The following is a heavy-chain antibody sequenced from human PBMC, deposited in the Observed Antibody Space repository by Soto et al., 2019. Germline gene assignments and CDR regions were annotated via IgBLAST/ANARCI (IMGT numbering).Heavy chain of an antibody. Sequence: EVRLVESGGGLIQPGGSLRLSCAASAFTVRGSYMSWVRQTPGKGLEWVSVIYSDDSTYYTGSVKGRFTISRDNSKNTLFLQMNSLRAEDTAVYYCAGEVPGSSWYFDYWGQGTLVTVSS. J-gene: IGHJ4*02. CDR2: IYSDDST. CDR1: AFTVRGSY. V-gene: IGHV3-53*01. D-gene: IGHD6-13*01. CDR3: AGEVPGSSWYFDY.